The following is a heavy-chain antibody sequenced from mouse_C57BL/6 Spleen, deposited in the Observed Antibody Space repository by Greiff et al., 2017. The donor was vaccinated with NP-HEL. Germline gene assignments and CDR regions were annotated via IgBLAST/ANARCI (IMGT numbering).Heavy chain of an antibody. V-gene: IGHV1-64*01. CDR1: GYTFTSYW. Sequence: QVQLKQPGAELVKPGASVKLSCKASGYTFTSYWMHWVKQRPGQGLEWIGMIHPNSGSTNYNEKFKSKATLTVDKSSSTAYMQLSSLTSEDSAVYYCARGDYGSSFYYAMDYWGQGTSVTVSS. CDR2: IHPNSGST. D-gene: IGHD1-1*01. CDR3: ARGDYGSSFYYAMDY. J-gene: IGHJ4*01.